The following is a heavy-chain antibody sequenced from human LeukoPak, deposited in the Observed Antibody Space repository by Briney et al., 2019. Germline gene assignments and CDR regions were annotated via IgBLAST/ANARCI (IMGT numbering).Heavy chain of an antibody. CDR2: ISGSGGST. V-gene: IGHV3-23*01. CDR3: ARAPGYCSDGSCYDY. J-gene: IGHJ4*02. Sequence: GGSLRLSCAASGFTFSTYAMSWVRQAPGKGLEGVSVISGSGGSTNYADSVKGRFSISRDNSKNTVYLQMKSLRADDTAVYYCARAPGYCSDGSCYDYWGQGTLVTVSS. CDR1: GFTFSTYA. D-gene: IGHD2-15*01.